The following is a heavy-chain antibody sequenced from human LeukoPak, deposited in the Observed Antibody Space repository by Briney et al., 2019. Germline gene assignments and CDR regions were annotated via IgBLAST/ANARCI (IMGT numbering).Heavy chain of an antibody. CDR2: INPNSGGT. J-gene: IGHJ4*02. CDR3: ARVSSSGWYSFDY. D-gene: IGHD6-19*01. Sequence: GASAKVSCKASGYTFTGYYMHWVRQAPGQGLEWMGWINPNSGGTNYAQKFQGRVTMTRDTSISTAYMELSRLRSDDTAVYYCARVSSSGWYSFDYWGQGTLVTVSS. V-gene: IGHV1-2*02. CDR1: GYTFTGYY.